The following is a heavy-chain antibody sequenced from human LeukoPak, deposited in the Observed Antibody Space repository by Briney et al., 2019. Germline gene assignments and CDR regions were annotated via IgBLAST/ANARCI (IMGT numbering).Heavy chain of an antibody. CDR2: ISSRSSTI. J-gene: IGHJ4*02. CDR3: AKDISSWNPSEIDY. V-gene: IGHV3-48*04. CDR1: GFTFSTHD. Sequence: PGGSLRLSCAASGFTFSTHDLNWVRQAPGKGLEWVSFISSRSSTIYYADSVKGRFTISRDNAKNSLYLQMNSLRAEDTAVYYCAKDISSWNPSEIDYWGQGTLVTVSS. D-gene: IGHD6-13*01.